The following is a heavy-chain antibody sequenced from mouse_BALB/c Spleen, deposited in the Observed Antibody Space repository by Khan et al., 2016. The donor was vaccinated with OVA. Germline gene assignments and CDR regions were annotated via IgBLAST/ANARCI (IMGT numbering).Heavy chain of an antibody. CDR3: ATSYFYGYYFDQ. CDR1: GLTFSSFG. J-gene: IGHJ2*01. Sequence: EVELVESGGGLVQPGGSRKLSCAASGLTFSSFGMHWVRQAPEKGLEWVAYISGDSTAIYYADTVKGRFTISRDNPKTTLFLQMTSLRSEDTAMYYCATSYFYGYYFDQWGQGSTLTVSS. V-gene: IGHV5-17*02. D-gene: IGHD1-1*01. CDR2: ISGDSTAI.